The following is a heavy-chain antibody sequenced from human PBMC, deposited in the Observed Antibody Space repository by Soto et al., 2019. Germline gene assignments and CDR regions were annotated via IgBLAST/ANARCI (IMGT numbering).Heavy chain of an antibody. D-gene: IGHD6-19*01. CDR1: GDTVTKYG. Sequence: QVQWVQSGGEVKKPGASVKVSCKASGDTVTKYGISWVRQAPGQGLEWLGWISFYNGHTNYALKCQERITFTTDTSTSTASMELRSLTSDDTAVYYCASATSIAVAGKETWGQGTLVTFSS. J-gene: IGHJ4*02. CDR2: ISFYNGHT. V-gene: IGHV1-18*01. CDR3: ASATSIAVAGKET.